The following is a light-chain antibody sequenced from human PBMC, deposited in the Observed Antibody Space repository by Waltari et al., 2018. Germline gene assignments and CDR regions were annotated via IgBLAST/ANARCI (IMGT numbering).Light chain of an antibody. CDR2: EDE. CDR3: GTWDTSLSPHVI. J-gene: IGLJ2*01. Sequence: QSLLTQPPSVSAAPGQKVTLSCPCSDPNLGTNFVSWYQQVPGSAPKLLIFEDEKRPSGIPARFSGSKSATSATLAITGLQPGDEADFYCGTWDTSLSPHVIFGGGTRLTVL. V-gene: IGLV1-51*02. CDR1: DPNLGTNF.